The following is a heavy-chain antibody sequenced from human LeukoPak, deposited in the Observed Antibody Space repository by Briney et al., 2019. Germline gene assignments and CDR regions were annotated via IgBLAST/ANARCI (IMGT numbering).Heavy chain of an antibody. CDR3: AEALYGGHDY. D-gene: IGHD4-23*01. CDR2: LSGNGNTI. Sequence: GGSLRLSCAAPGFTFSTYAMSWVRQAPGKGLECVSALSGNGNTIYYADSIKGRFTISRDNSKNTLSLQMNSLRAEDTAVYYCAEALYGGHDYWGQGTLVTVSS. CDR1: GFTFSTYA. J-gene: IGHJ4*02. V-gene: IGHV3-23*01.